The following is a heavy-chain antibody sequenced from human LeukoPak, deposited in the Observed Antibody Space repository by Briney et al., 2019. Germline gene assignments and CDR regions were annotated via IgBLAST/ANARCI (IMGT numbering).Heavy chain of an antibody. D-gene: IGHD4-23*01. CDR2: IYHSGST. CDR1: GGSISSGGYY. CDR3: ARLTMVVTTIDY. J-gene: IGHJ4*02. V-gene: IGHV4-30-2*01. Sequence: PSETLSLTCTVSGGSISSGGYYWSWIRQPPGKGLEWIGYIYHSGSTYYNPSLRSRVTISVDRSKNQFSLKLSSVTAADTAVYYCARLTMVVTTIDYWGQGTLVTVSS.